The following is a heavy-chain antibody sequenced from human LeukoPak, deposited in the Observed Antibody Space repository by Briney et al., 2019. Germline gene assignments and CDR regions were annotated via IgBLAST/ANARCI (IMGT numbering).Heavy chain of an antibody. V-gene: IGHV4-59*01. Sequence: SETLSLTCTVSGGSISSYYWSWIRQPPGKGREWIGYIYYSGSTNYNPSLKSRVTISVDTSKNQFSLKLSSVTAADTAVYYCARVGYSGYDPADYYYMDVWGKGTTVTVSS. CDR1: GGSISSYY. CDR3: ARVGYSGYDPADYYYMDV. J-gene: IGHJ6*03. D-gene: IGHD5-12*01. CDR2: IYYSGST.